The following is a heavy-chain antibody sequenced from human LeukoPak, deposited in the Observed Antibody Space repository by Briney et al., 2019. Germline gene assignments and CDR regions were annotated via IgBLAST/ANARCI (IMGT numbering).Heavy chain of an antibody. CDR1: GYTFFNYG. CDR2: INPSGGST. V-gene: IGHV1-46*01. Sequence: APVKVSCKTSGYTFFNYGISWVRQAPGQGLEWMGIINPSGGSTSYAQKFQGRVTMTRDMSTSTVYMELSSLRSEDTAVYYCARDSWEVYDILTGYSHGYYYYMDVWGKGTTVTVSS. J-gene: IGHJ6*03. CDR3: ARDSWEVYDILTGYSHGYYYYMDV. D-gene: IGHD3-9*01.